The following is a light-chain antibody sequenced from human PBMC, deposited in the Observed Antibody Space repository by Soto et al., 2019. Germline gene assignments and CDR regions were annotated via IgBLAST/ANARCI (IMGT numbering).Light chain of an antibody. CDR2: DVT. J-gene: IGLJ3*02. V-gene: IGLV2-14*01. Sequence: QSALTHPASVSGSPGQSITISCTGTSRDVGGYDSVSWYQQHPGKAPKLMIYDVTNRPSGVSSRFSGSKSGNTASLTISGLQAEDEADYYCSSYISSTSLVVFGGGTKLTVL. CDR3: SSYISSTSLVV. CDR1: SRDVGGYDS.